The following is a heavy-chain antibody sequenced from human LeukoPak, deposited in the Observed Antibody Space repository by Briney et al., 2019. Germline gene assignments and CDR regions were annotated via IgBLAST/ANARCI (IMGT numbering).Heavy chain of an antibody. CDR3: ASTLAYYYGSGSYCGMDV. J-gene: IGHJ6*04. Sequence: SETLSLTCAVYGGSFSGYYWSWIRQPPGKGLEWIGEINHSGSTNYNPSLKSRVTISVDTSKNQFSLKLSSVTAADTAVYYCASTLAYYYGSGSYCGMDVWGKGTTVTVSS. CDR1: GGSFSGYY. V-gene: IGHV4-34*01. D-gene: IGHD3-10*01. CDR2: INHSGST.